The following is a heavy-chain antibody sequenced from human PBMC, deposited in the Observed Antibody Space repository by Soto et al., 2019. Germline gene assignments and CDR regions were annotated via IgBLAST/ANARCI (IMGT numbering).Heavy chain of an antibody. Sequence: GASVKVSCKASGGTFSSYASSWVRQAPGQGLEWMGGIIPIFGTANYAQKFQGRVTITADESTSTAHMELSSLRSEDTAVYYCAINDFWSGFRPYGMDVWGQGTTVTVSS. CDR3: AINDFWSGFRPYGMDV. CDR1: GGTFSSYA. CDR2: IIPIFGTA. D-gene: IGHD3-3*01. J-gene: IGHJ6*02. V-gene: IGHV1-69*13.